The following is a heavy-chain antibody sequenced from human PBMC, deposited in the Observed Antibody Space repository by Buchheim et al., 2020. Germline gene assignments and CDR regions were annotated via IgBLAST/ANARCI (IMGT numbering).Heavy chain of an antibody. CDR2: IYHSGST. D-gene: IGHD3-22*01. CDR1: GGSISSSNW. V-gene: IGHV4-4*02. CDR3: AILRNYYDSSFYYYGMDV. Sequence: QVQLQESGPGLVKPSGTLSLTCAVSGGSISSSNWWSWVRQPPGKGLEWFGEIYHSGSTNYNPSLKSRVTISVDTSKNQFSLKLSSVTAADTAVYYWAILRNYYDSSFYYYGMDVWGQGTT. J-gene: IGHJ6*02.